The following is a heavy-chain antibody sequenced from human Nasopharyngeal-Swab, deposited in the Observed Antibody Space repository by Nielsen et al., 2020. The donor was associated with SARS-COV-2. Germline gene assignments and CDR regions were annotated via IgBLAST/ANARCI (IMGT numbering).Heavy chain of an antibody. V-gene: IGHV3-53*01. J-gene: IGHJ1*01. CDR2: TEIGGTT. CDR1: GLTVSSTY. Sequence: GESLKISCAVSGLTVSSTYMSWVRQAPGKGLEWVSVTEIGGTTHYADSVKGRFSISRDSSTNTLYLQMNNVRAEDTAVCYCARDLGGGYCTTTNCPGSWGQGTLVTVSS. D-gene: IGHD2-2*01. CDR3: ARDLGGGYCTTTNCPGS.